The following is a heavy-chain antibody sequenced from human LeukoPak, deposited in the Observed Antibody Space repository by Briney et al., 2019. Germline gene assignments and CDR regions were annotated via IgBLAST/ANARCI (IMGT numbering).Heavy chain of an antibody. CDR1: GFTFSNYA. Sequence: PGGSLRLSCAASGFTFSNYAMHWVRQAPGKGLEYVSVISSNGVTTYYTNSVKGRFIISRDNSKNTLYLQMGSLRAEDTAVYYCARDYFGGYCSSTSCHRHYWGQGTLVTVSS. J-gene: IGHJ4*02. CDR3: ARDYFGGYCSSTSCHRHY. CDR2: ISSNGVTT. D-gene: IGHD2-2*01. V-gene: IGHV3-64*01.